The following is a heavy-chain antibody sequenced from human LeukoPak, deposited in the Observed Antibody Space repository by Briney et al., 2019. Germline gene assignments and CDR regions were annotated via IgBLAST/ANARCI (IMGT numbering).Heavy chain of an antibody. CDR1: GFTFSSYG. CDR2: IRYDGSYN. D-gene: IGHD6-13*01. CDR3: ARGLKVRGSSPHAFDI. V-gene: IGHV3-30*02. J-gene: IGHJ3*02. Sequence: GGSLRLSCAASGFTFSSYGMHWVRQAPGKGLEWVAFIRYDGSYNHYTDSVKGRFTISRDNSKNTMYLQMNSLRPEDTAVYYCARGLKVRGSSPHAFDIWGQGTMVTVSS.